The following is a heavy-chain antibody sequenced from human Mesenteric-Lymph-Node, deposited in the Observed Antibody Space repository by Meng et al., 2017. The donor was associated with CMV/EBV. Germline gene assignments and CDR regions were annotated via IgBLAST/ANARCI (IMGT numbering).Heavy chain of an antibody. CDR2: VSTTGDRT. J-gene: IGHJ4*02. CDR1: FSTYA. D-gene: IGHD6-19*01. CDR3: ARDYQPPGYSSGWNDCFDY. Sequence: FSTYARSWVRQAPGKGLEWISVVSTTGDRTNYADSVKGRFTISRDNSKNTVYLQMNSLRAEDTAVYFCARDYQPPGYSSGWNDCFDYWGQGTLVTVSS. V-gene: IGHV3-23*01.